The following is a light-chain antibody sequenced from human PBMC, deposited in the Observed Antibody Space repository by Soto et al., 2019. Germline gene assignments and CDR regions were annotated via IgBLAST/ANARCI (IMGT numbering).Light chain of an antibody. CDR1: QGISSY. Sequence: VISMTQSPSLLSASTGDRVTISCLMSQGISSYLAWYQQKPGKAPELLIYAASTLQSGVPSRFSGSGSGTDFTLTISCLQAEDFASYYCQQYYSFPWTFGQGTKADI. V-gene: IGKV1D-8*01. CDR3: QQYYSFPWT. J-gene: IGKJ1*01. CDR2: AAS.